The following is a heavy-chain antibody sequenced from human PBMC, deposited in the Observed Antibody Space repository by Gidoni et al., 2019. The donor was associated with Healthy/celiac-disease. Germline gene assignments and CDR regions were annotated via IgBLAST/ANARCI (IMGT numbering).Heavy chain of an antibody. J-gene: IGHJ4*02. Sequence: EVQLVESGGGLVKPGGSLRLSCAASGFTFSSYSMNWVRQAPGKGLEWVSSISSSSSYIYYADSVKGRFTISRDNAKNSLYLQMNSLRAEDTAVYYCARVYGYCGSTSCYKGPYFDYWGQGTLVTVSS. D-gene: IGHD2-2*02. V-gene: IGHV3-21*01. CDR1: GFTFSSYS. CDR2: ISSSSSYI. CDR3: ARVYGYCGSTSCYKGPYFDY.